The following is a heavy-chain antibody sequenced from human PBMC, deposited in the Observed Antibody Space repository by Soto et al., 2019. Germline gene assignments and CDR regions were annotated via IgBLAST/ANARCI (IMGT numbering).Heavy chain of an antibody. J-gene: IGHJ4*02. V-gene: IGHV4-30-2*01. CDR3: ARGKWSSPEDY. CDR1: GGSISTGAYS. CDR2: IYHSGSA. Sequence: QLQLQESGSGLVKPSQTLSLTCAVSGGSISTGAYSWSWIRQPPGNGLEWIGYIYHSGSAYYNPSPTSRVTMSVDRAKNQFSLKLSSVSAADTAVYYCARGKWSSPEDYWGQGTLVTVSS. D-gene: IGHD2-8*01.